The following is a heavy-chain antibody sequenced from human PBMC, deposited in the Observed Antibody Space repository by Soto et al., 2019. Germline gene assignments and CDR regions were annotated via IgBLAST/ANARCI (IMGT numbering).Heavy chain of an antibody. CDR2: IYYSGST. Sequence: PSETLSLTCTVSGGSISSSSYYWGWIRQPPGKGLEWIGSIYYSGSTYYNPSLKSRVTISVDTSKNQFSLKLSSVTAADTAVYYCARRRTRNILTGEYDYWGQGALVTVS. CDR3: ARRRTRNILTGEYDY. D-gene: IGHD3-9*01. J-gene: IGHJ4*02. V-gene: IGHV4-39*01. CDR1: GGSISSSSYY.